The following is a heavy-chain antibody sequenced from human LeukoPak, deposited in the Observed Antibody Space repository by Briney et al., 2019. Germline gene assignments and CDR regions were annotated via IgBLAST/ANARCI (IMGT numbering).Heavy chain of an antibody. J-gene: IGHJ2*01. CDR3: AKNRAGYNWYFDL. V-gene: IGHV3-23*01. CDR1: GFTFSSYA. D-gene: IGHD3-9*01. CDR2: ISGGGGGST. Sequence: GGSLRLSCVASGFTFSSYAMSWVRQAPGKGLEWVSAISGGGGGSTYYADSVKGRFTISRDNSKNTLYLQMNSLRAEDTAVYYCAKNRAGYNWYFDLWGRGTLVTVSS.